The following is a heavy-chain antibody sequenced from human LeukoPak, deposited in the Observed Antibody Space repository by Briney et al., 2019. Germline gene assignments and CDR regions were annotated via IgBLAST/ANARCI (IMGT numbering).Heavy chain of an antibody. CDR1: GFTFSSYG. CDR3: ARDSSGSDF. D-gene: IGHD3-10*01. CDR2: ISYDGSNK. V-gene: IGHV3-30*03. J-gene: IGHJ4*02. Sequence: GRSLRLSCAASGFTFSSYGMHWVRQAPGKALEWVAVISYDGSNKYYADSVKGRFTIPRDNSKNTLYLQMNSLRDEDTAVYYCARDSSGSDFWGQGTLVTVSS.